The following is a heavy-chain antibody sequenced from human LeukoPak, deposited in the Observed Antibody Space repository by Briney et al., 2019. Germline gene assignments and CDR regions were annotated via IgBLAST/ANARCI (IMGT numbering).Heavy chain of an antibody. Sequence: ETLSLTCAVYGGSFSGYYMNWVRQAPGKGLEWVSVIHSGGSTYYADSVKGRFTISRDNSKNTLSLQMNSLRAEDTAVYYCARNNYMSYFDYWGQGTLVTVSS. CDR2: IHSGGST. V-gene: IGHV3-66*01. CDR1: GGSFSGYY. D-gene: IGHD4-11*01. J-gene: IGHJ4*02. CDR3: ARNNYMSYFDY.